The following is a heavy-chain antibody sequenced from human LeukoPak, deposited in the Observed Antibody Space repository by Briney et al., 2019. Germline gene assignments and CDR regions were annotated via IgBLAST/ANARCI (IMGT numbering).Heavy chain of an antibody. CDR2: INPSGGST. D-gene: IGHD6-13*01. CDR1: GYTFTSYY. Sequence: ASVKVSCKASGYTFTSYYMHWVRQAPGQGLEWMGIINPSGGSTSYTQKFQGRVTMTRDTSTSTVYMELSSLRAEDTAVYYCAKDHPLVTLSSSWPDAFDIWGQGTMVTVSS. CDR3: AKDHPLVTLSSSWPDAFDI. V-gene: IGHV1-46*01. J-gene: IGHJ3*02.